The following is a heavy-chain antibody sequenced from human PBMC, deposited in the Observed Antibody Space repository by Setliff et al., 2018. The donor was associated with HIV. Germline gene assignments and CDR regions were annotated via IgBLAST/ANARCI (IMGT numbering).Heavy chain of an antibody. CDR2: IQSKVDGGTT. CDR1: AFTFSNAW. CDR3: TTLGGANPWHDAFDI. Sequence: GGSLRLSCAASAFTFSNAWMNWVRQAPGKGLEWVGRIQSKVDGGTTDYAAPVKGRFTISIDDSRQTLYLQMNSLKTEDTAVYYCTTLGGANPWHDAFDIWGHGAMVTVSS. D-gene: IGHD1-26*01. V-gene: IGHV3-15*07. J-gene: IGHJ3*02.